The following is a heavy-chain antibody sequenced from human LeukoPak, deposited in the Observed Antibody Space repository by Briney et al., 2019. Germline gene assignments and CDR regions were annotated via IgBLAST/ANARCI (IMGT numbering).Heavy chain of an antibody. D-gene: IGHD3-16*02. CDR1: GYTFTGYG. CDR2: ISAYNGNT. V-gene: IGHV1-18*01. Sequence: ASVKVSCKASGYTFTGYGISWVRQAPGQGLEWMGWISAYNGNTNYAQKLQGRVTMTTDTSTSSAYMELRSLRSDDTAVYYCARVKYYDYVWGSYRFYYFDYWGQGTLVTVSS. J-gene: IGHJ4*02. CDR3: ARVKYYDYVWGSYRFYYFDY.